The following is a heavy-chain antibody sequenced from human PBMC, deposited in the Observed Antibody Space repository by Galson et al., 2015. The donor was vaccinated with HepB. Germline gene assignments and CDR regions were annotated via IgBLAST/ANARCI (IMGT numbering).Heavy chain of an antibody. Sequence: SLRLSCAASGFTFSSYAMHWVRQAPGKGLEWVAVISYDGSNKYYADSVKGRFTISRDNSKNTLYLQMNGLRAEDTAVYYCARGIWGVYYGSLAIPFDIWGQGTMVTVSS. CDR1: GFTFSSYA. CDR3: ARGIWGVYYGSLAIPFDI. CDR2: ISYDGSNK. D-gene: IGHD3-10*01. J-gene: IGHJ3*02. V-gene: IGHV3-30*04.